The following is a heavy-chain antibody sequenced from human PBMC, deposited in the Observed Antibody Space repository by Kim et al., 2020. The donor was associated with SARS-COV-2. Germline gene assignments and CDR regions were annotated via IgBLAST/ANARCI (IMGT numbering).Heavy chain of an antibody. CDR1: GGSFSGYY. J-gene: IGHJ6*02. Sequence: SETLSLTCAVYGGSFSGYYWSWIRQPPGKGLEWIGEINHSGSTNYNPSLKSRVTISVDTSKNQFSLKLSSVTAADTAVYYCARSLVRDRYYYYGMDVWGQGTTVTVSS. D-gene: IGHD3-10*01. V-gene: IGHV4-34*01. CDR3: ARSLVRDRYYYYGMDV. CDR2: INHSGST.